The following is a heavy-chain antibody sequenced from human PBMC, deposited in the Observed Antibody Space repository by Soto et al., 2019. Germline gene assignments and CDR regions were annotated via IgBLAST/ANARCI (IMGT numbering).Heavy chain of an antibody. V-gene: IGHV1-69*12. Sequence: QVQLEQSGAEVKKPGSSVKVSCKASGGTFRNSAISWVRQAPGQGLDWMGGIMPIFRTPDYAQKFHGRVTITADESTSTAYMEWGGLRSDDTAVYFCAGDNDRPHLGGNYYYRLAVWGHGTTVNVSS. J-gene: IGHJ6*01. D-gene: IGHD1-1*01. CDR1: GGTFRNSA. CDR3: AGDNDRPHLGGNYYYRLAV. CDR2: IMPIFRTP.